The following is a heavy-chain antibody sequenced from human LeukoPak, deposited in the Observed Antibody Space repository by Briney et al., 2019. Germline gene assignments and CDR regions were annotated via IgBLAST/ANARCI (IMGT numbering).Heavy chain of an antibody. V-gene: IGHV1-18*04. Sequence: ASVKVSCKASGYTFTSYGISWVRQAPGQGLEWMGWISAYNGNTNYAQKLQGRVTMTEDTSTDTAYMELSSLRSEDTAVYYCATARITMVRGVIPPVYYYYGMDVWGKGTTVTVSS. CDR3: ATARITMVRGVIPPVYYYYGMDV. D-gene: IGHD3-10*01. J-gene: IGHJ6*04. CDR1: GYTFTSYG. CDR2: ISAYNGNT.